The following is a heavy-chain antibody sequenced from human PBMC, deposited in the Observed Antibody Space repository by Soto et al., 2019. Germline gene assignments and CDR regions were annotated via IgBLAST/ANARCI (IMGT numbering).Heavy chain of an antibody. CDR2: ISAYNGNT. CDR3: ASSGAAAEIDY. CDR1: GYTFTSYG. D-gene: IGHD6-13*01. Sequence: ASVKVSCKASGYTFTSYGISWVRQAPGQGLEWMGWISAYNGNTNNAQKFQGRVTMTTDTSTSTAYMELRSLRSDDTAVYYCASSGAAAEIDYWGQGTLVTVSS. J-gene: IGHJ4*02. V-gene: IGHV1-18*01.